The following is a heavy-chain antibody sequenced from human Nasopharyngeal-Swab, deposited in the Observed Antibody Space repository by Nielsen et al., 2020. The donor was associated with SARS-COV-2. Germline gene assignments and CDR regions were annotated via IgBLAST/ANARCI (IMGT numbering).Heavy chain of an antibody. CDR1: GFTFSSYG. V-gene: IGHV3-30*18. CDR3: AKDHDTIFSFGDY. Sequence: GGSLRLCCAASGFTFSSYGMHWVRQAPGKGLEWVAVISYDGSNKYYADSVKGRFTISRDNSKNTLYLQMNSLRAEDTAVYYCAKDHDTIFSFGDYWGQGTLVTVSS. D-gene: IGHD3-9*01. CDR2: ISYDGSNK. J-gene: IGHJ4*02.